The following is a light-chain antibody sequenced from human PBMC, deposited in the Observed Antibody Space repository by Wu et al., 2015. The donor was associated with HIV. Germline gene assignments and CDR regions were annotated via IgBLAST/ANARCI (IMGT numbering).Light chain of an antibody. CDR3: QHYGSASLFA. Sequence: ESVLTQSPDTLSLSPGERATLSCRASQSLGTRYIAWYKQIAGQAPRLLIRTTSTRAAGIPDRFSGSGSGPDFTLTISGLEPEDFAVYYCQHYGSASLFAIGGGTRVDIK. CDR1: QSLGTRY. J-gene: IGKJ4*01. V-gene: IGKV3-20*01. CDR2: TTS.